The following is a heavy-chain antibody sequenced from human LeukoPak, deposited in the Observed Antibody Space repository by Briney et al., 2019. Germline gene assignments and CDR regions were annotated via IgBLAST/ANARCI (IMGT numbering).Heavy chain of an antibody. CDR3: AREQVVVLPTAPLDY. Sequence: PGGSLRLSCAASGFSFNSHWMSWVRQAPGKGLEWVANIKEDGSEKYYVDSVKGRFTISRDNAKNSMYLQMNSLRAEDTAVYHCAREQVVVLPTAPLDYWGQGTLVTVSS. CDR1: GFSFNSHW. V-gene: IGHV3-7*01. D-gene: IGHD2-2*01. J-gene: IGHJ4*02. CDR2: IKEDGSEK.